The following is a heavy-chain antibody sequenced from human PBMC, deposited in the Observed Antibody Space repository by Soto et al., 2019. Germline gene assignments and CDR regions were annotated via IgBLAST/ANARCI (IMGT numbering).Heavy chain of an antibody. CDR3: ARPPAYYDILTGSRTHDAFDI. Sequence: EVQLVQSGAEVKKPGESLRISCKGSGYSFTSYWISWVRQMPGKGLEWMGRIDPSDSYTNYSPSFQGHVTISADKSISTAYMQWRSLKASDTAMYYCARPPAYYDILTGSRTHDAFDIWGQGTMVTVSS. CDR2: IDPSDSYT. J-gene: IGHJ3*02. V-gene: IGHV5-10-1*01. CDR1: GYSFTSYW. D-gene: IGHD3-9*01.